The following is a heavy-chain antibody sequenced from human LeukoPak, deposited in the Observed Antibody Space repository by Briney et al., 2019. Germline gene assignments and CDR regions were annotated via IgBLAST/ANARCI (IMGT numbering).Heavy chain of an antibody. Sequence: ASVKVSCKASGYTFAGYYMHWVRQAPGQGLEWMGWINPNSGGTNYAQKFQGRVTMTRDTSISTAYMELSRLRSDDTAVYYCARGVVGATTPFDYWGQGTLVTVSS. D-gene: IGHD1-26*01. CDR1: GYTFAGYY. V-gene: IGHV1-2*02. CDR2: INPNSGGT. J-gene: IGHJ4*02. CDR3: ARGVVGATTPFDY.